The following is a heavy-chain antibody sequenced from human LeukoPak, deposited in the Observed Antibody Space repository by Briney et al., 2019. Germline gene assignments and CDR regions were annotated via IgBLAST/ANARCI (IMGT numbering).Heavy chain of an antibody. CDR3: ASYLRNTVAGYYYFEY. D-gene: IGHD4-11*01. V-gene: IGHV3-20*04. CDR1: GFTFDDYG. CDR2: INWNGGSI. J-gene: IGHJ4*02. Sequence: TGGSLRLSCAASGFTFDDYGMSWVRQAPGKWLEWVSGINWNGGSIGYADSVKGRFTISRDNAKNSLYLQMNSLRAEDTALYYCASYLRNTVAGYYYFEYWGQGTLVTVSS.